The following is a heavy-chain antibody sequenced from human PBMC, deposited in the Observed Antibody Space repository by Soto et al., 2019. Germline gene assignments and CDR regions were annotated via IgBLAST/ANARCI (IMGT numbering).Heavy chain of an antibody. J-gene: IGHJ3*01. CDR3: AHAYGGTSWPNDAFHV. V-gene: IGHV2-5*02. CDR1: GFSLSADGVG. D-gene: IGHD2-2*01. CDR2: IYWDDDK. Sequence: QITLKESGPTLVKPTQTLTLTCTFSGFSLSADGVGVGWIRQPPGKALEWLALIYWDDDKRYRPSLKSRLTITKDTSKNQVVLTMTNMVPVDTATYYCAHAYGGTSWPNDAFHVWGQGTVVTVSS.